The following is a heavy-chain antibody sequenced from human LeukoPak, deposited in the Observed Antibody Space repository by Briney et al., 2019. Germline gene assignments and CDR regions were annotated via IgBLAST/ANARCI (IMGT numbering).Heavy chain of an antibody. J-gene: IGHJ4*02. CDR2: ISGSGGST. Sequence: GGSLRLSCAASGFTFSSYAMSWVRQAPGKGLEWVSAISGSGGSTYYADSVKGRFTISRDSAKNSLYLQMNSLRAEDTAVYYCARDGYGDYLFDYWGQGTLVTVSS. V-gene: IGHV3-23*01. CDR1: GFTFSSYA. CDR3: ARDGYGDYLFDY. D-gene: IGHD4-17*01.